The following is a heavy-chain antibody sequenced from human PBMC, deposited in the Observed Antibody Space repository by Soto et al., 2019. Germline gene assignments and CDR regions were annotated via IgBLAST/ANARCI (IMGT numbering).Heavy chain of an antibody. CDR2: IYPGDSDT. J-gene: IGHJ6*02. CDR1: GYSFSTDW. CDR3: ARGQAAGTDYYYYGMDV. V-gene: IGHV5-51*01. Sequence: PGESLKISCKGSGYSFSTDWIAWVRQQAGKGLEWMGIIYPGDSDTRYSPSFQGQVTISADKSISTAYLQWSSLKASDTAMYYCARGQAAGTDYYYYGMDVWGQGTTVTVSS. D-gene: IGHD6-13*01.